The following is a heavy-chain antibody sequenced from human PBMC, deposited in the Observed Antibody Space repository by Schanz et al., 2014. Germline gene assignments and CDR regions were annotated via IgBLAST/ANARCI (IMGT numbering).Heavy chain of an antibody. D-gene: IGHD6-25*01. Sequence: QVQLQESGPGLVKSSETLSLTCTVSGGSISGGGYSWSWIRQAPGGGLEWIGPIDYRGNPYYNESLKSRLTISLPASENQFSLQLTSVTAADTAVYYCARVRPGFAIDPWGQGTLVTVSS. J-gene: IGHJ5*02. CDR1: GGSISGGGYS. V-gene: IGHV4-31*03. CDR2: IDYRGNP. CDR3: ARVRPGFAIDP.